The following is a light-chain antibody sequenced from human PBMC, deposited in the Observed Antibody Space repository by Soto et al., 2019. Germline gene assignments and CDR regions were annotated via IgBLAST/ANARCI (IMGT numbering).Light chain of an antibody. CDR3: QQYGSPLT. J-gene: IGKJ4*01. Sequence: EIVLTQSPGTLSLSPGERATLSCRASQSVSSSYLAWYQQKPGQAPRLLIYGAFSRATGIADRFSGSGSGTDFTLTISRLEPEDFAVYYCQQYGSPLTFGGGTKVEIK. V-gene: IGKV3-20*01. CDR2: GAF. CDR1: QSVSSSY.